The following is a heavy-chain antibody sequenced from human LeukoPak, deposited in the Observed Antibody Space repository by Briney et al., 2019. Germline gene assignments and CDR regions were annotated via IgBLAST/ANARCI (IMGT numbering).Heavy chain of an antibody. J-gene: IGHJ4*02. CDR2: ISSSSSYI. D-gene: IGHD6-13*01. Sequence: PGGSLRLSCAASGFTFSSYWMSWVRQAPGKGLEWVSSISSSSSYIYYADSVKGRFTISRDNAKNSLYLQMNSLRAEDTAVYYCARLGAAADFDYWGQGTLVTVSS. V-gene: IGHV3-21*01. CDR1: GFTFSSYW. CDR3: ARLGAAADFDY.